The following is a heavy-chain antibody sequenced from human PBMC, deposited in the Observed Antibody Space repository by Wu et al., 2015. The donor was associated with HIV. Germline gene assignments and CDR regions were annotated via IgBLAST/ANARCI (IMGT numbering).Heavy chain of an antibody. CDR2: IIPIFGTA. CDR3: ARAIYGGNSGFNDY. J-gene: IGHJ4*02. V-gene: IGHV1-69*12. D-gene: IGHD4-23*01. CDR1: GVTFNSHA. Sequence: QVKMAQSGAEVKKSGSSVKVSCEASGVTFNSHAIIWVRQAPGQGLEWMGGIIPIFGTANYAQKFQGRVTITADESTSTAYMELSSLRSEDTAVYYCARAIYGGNSGFNDYWGQGTLVTVSS.